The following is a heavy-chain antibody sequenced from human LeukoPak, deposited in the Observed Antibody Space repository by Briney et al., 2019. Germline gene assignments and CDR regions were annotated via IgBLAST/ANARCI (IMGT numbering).Heavy chain of an antibody. D-gene: IGHD3-10*01. CDR3: ARRPNLTYYYGSGSYTAYAFDI. J-gene: IGHJ3*02. CDR2: IYYSGST. CDR1: GGSISSYY. V-gene: IGHV4-59*08. Sequence: SETLSLICTVSGGSISSYYWSWIRQPPGKGLEWIGYIYYSGSTNYNPSLKSRVTISVDTSKNQFSLKLNSVTAADTAVYYCARRPNLTYYYGSGSYTAYAFDIWGQGTMVTVSS.